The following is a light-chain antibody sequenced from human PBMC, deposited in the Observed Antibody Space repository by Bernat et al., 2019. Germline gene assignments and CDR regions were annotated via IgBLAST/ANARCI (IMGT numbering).Light chain of an antibody. J-gene: IGKJ1*01. Sequence: EIVLTQSPATLSLSPGERATLSCRASQSVTSYLFWYQQKPGQAPRLLIYDESIRATGIPARFSGSGYGTDFTLTISSLEPEDFAVYYCQQRNGWPRTFGQGTKVEIK. CDR2: DES. V-gene: IGKV3-11*01. CDR3: QQRNGWPRT. CDR1: QSVTSY.